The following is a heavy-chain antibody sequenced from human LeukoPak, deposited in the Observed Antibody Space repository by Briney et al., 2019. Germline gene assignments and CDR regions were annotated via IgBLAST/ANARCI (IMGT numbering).Heavy chain of an antibody. CDR1: GITLSNYG. J-gene: IGHJ4*02. CDR2: ISDSGGIT. D-gene: IGHD2-8*02. Sequence: GGSLRLSCAVSGITLSNYGMSWVRQAPGKGLEWVAGISDSGGITKYADSVKGRFTISRDNSKNTLYLQMSSLRAEDTAVYFCAKRGVVIRVILVGFHKEAYYFDSWSQGALVIVSS. CDR3: AKRGVVIRVILVGFHKEAYYFDS. V-gene: IGHV3-23*01.